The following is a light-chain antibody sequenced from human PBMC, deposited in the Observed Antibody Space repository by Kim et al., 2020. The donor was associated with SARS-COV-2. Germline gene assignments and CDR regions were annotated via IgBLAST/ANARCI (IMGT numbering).Light chain of an antibody. V-gene: IGKV3D-15*01. J-gene: IGKJ2*01. Sequence: SVSPGERATLSCRASQSVSSNLAWYQQKPGQAPRLLIYGASTRATGIPARFSGSGSGTEFTLTISSLQSEDFAVYYCQQYNNWQNTFGQGTKLEIK. CDR2: GAS. CDR3: QQYNNWQNT. CDR1: QSVSSN.